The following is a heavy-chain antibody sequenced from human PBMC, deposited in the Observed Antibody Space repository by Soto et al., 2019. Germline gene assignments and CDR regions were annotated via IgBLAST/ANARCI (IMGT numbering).Heavy chain of an antibody. Sequence: QVQLQESGPGLVKPSETRSLTCTVTGGCISSYYWSWIRQPPGNGLEWIGYIYYSGSTNYNPSLKSRVTISVDTSKNQFSLKLSSVTAADTAVYYCARVWGGAFDIWGQGTMVTVSS. J-gene: IGHJ3*02. CDR1: GGCISSYY. CDR2: IYYSGST. V-gene: IGHV4-59*01. CDR3: ARVWGGAFDI. D-gene: IGHD3-10*01.